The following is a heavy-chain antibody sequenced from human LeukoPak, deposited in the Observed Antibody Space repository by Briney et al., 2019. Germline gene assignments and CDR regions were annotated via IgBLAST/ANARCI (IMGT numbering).Heavy chain of an antibody. D-gene: IGHD3-10*01. V-gene: IGHV1-2*02. CDR1: GYTFTGYY. J-gene: IGHJ5*02. CDR2: INPNSGGT. Sequence: ASVKVPCKASGYTFTGYYMHWVRQAPGQGLEWMGWINPNSGGTNYAQKFQGRVTMTRDTSISTAYMELSRLRSDDTAVYYCARNKWFGTGWFDPWGQGTLVTVSS. CDR3: ARNKWFGTGWFDP.